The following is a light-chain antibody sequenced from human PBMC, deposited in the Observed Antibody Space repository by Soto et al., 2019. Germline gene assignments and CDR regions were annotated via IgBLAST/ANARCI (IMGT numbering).Light chain of an antibody. Sequence: EIVLTQSPGTLSLSPGERATLSCRASQSVSSSYLAWYQQKPGQAPRLLTYGASSRATGVPDRFSGSGSGTDFTLTIGSLEPEDFAVYYCQQRSNWPITFGQGTRLEIK. CDR1: QSVSSSY. J-gene: IGKJ5*01. CDR3: QQRSNWPIT. V-gene: IGKV3D-20*02. CDR2: GAS.